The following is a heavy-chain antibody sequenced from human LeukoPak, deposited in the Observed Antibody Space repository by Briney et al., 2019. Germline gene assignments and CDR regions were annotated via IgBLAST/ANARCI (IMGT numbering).Heavy chain of an antibody. J-gene: IGHJ4*02. Sequence: SETLSLTCAVYGGSFSGYYWRWIRQPPGKGLEWIGEINHSGSTNYNPSLKSRVTISVDTSKNQLSLKLSSVTAADTAVYYCARGNYYDSSGFSWGQGTLVTVSS. CDR1: GGSFSGYY. CDR3: ARGNYYDSSGFS. CDR2: INHSGST. D-gene: IGHD3-22*01. V-gene: IGHV4-34*01.